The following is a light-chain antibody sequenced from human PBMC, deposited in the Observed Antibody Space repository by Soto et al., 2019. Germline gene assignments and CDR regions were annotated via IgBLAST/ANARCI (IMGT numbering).Light chain of an antibody. CDR2: GAS. CDR1: QSVASN. CDR3: QQYNNWPRT. Sequence: EIVMTQSPVTLSLSPGDRATLSCRASQSVASNVAWFQQKPGQPPRLLIYGASASATGIPARFSGSGSGTEFTLTISSQQSEDFAVYYCQQYNNWPRTFGQGTKVEIK. V-gene: IGKV3-15*01. J-gene: IGKJ1*01.